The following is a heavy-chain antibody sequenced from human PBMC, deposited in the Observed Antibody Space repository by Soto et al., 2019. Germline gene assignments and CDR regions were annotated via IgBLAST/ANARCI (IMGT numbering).Heavy chain of an antibody. J-gene: IGHJ6*02. CDR1: GGSISSYY. V-gene: IGHV4-59*01. CDR2: IYYRGST. D-gene: IGHD3-3*01. Sequence: SETLSLTCTVSGGSISSYYWSWIRQPPGKGLEWIGYIYYRGSTNYNPSLKSRVTISVDTSKNQFSLKLSSVTAADTAVYYCARDHRLTIFGVVTPYGMDVWGQGTTVTVSS. CDR3: ARDHRLTIFGVVTPYGMDV.